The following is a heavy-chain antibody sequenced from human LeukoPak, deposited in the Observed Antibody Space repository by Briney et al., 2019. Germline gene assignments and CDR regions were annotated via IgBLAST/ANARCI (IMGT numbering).Heavy chain of an antibody. CDR3: ARVAGQGYDLWSGHNWFDP. D-gene: IGHD3-3*01. J-gene: IGHJ5*02. V-gene: IGHV3-7*01. CDR1: GFTFSSCW. CDR2: IKQDGSEK. Sequence: GGSLRLSCAASGFTFSSCWMSWVRQAPGKGLEWVANIKQDGSEKYYVDSVKGRFTISRDNAKNSLYLQMNSLRAEDTAVYYCARVAGQGYDLWSGHNWFDPWGQGTLVTVSS.